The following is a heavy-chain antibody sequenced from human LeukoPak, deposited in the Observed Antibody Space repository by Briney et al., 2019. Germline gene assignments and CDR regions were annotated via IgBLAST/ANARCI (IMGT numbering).Heavy chain of an antibody. CDR2: IYYSGST. J-gene: IGHJ4*02. CDR3: ARLSADSSSSRGFDY. CDR1: GGSISSSSYY. Sequence: SETLSLTCTVSGGSISSSSYYWGWIRQPPGKGLEWIGSIYYSGSTYYNPSLKSRVTVSVDTSKNQFSLKLSSVTAADTAVYYCARLSADSSSSRGFDYWGQGTLVTVSS. D-gene: IGHD2-2*01. V-gene: IGHV4-39*07.